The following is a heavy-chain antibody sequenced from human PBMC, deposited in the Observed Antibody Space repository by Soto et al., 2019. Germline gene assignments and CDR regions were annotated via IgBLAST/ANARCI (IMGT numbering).Heavy chain of an antibody. CDR1: GYTFTGYY. CDR2: INPNSGGT. Sequence: GASVKVSCKASGYTFTGYYMHWVRQAPGQGLEWMGWINPNSGGTNYAQKFQGWVTMTRDTSISTAYMELSRLRSDDTAVYYCAREGSGSYYNVIGRYYYYGMDVWGQGTTVTVSS. D-gene: IGHD3-10*01. V-gene: IGHV1-2*04. J-gene: IGHJ6*02. CDR3: AREGSGSYYNVIGRYYYYGMDV.